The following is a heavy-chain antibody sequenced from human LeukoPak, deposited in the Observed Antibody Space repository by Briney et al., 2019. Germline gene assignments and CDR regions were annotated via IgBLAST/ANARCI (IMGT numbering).Heavy chain of an antibody. CDR2: ISAYNGNT. Sequence: ASVNVSCKASGYTFTNYGLSWVRQAPGQGLEWMGWISAYNGNTNYAQKFQGRVTMTRNTSISTAYMELSSLRSEDTAVYYCARATEEYYYGSGFDYWGQGTLVTVSS. CDR3: ARATEEYYYGSGFDY. CDR1: GYTFTNYG. V-gene: IGHV1-18*01. D-gene: IGHD3-10*01. J-gene: IGHJ4*02.